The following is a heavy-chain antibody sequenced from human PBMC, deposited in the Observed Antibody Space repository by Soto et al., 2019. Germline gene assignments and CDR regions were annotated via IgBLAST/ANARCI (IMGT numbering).Heavy chain of an antibody. CDR3: ATSPAGVPGILIAGTNCFAP. V-gene: IGHV1-46*01. CDR1: GDTFTSYY. D-gene: IGHD3-10*01. J-gene: IGHJ5*02. Sequence: ASVKVSCKAPGDTFTSYYMHWVRQAPGHGLEWMGVINPNGGSTRFAQKFQGRVTMTSDTSTSTVYMELRGLTSEDTAVYYCATSPAGVPGILIAGTNCFAPWGQGTLVTVSS. CDR2: INPNGGST.